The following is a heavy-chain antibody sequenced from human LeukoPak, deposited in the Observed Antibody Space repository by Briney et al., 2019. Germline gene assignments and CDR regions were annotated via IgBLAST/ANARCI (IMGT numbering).Heavy chain of an antibody. CDR2: ISHNGNT. J-gene: IGHJ4*02. CDR1: GGSISSGFW. CDR3: ARNFDY. V-gene: IGHV4-4*02. Sequence: SETLSLTCVSPGGSISSGFWWSWVRQPPGKGLEWIGGISHNGNTGYNPSLKSRVTVSVDKSKNHFFLMLTSVTAAGTAVYYCARNFDYWGQGTLVTVSS.